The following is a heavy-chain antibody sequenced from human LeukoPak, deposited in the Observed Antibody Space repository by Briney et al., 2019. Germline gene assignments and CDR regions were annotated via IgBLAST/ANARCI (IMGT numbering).Heavy chain of an antibody. CDR3: ARGGDSSAFNWFDP. CDR2: INSVGSST. D-gene: IGHD3-22*01. V-gene: IGHV3-74*01. CDR1: GFTFSSYW. J-gene: IGHJ5*02. Sequence: GGSLRLSCAASGFTFSSYWMHWVRQGPGEGLVWVSRINSVGSSTSYADSVKGRFTISRDNAKNTLYLQMNSLRAEDTAVYYCARGGDSSAFNWFDPWGQGTLVTVSS.